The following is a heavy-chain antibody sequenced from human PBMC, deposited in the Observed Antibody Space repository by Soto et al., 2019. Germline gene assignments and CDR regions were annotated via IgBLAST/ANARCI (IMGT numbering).Heavy chain of an antibody. Sequence: QVQLVQSGAEVKKPGSSVRVSCKASGGTFSNFGFSWVRQAPGQGLEWMGGIIPIFASSNYAQKFQGRLPITADESTSTAYMDLSSRRSEDTAVYFCAKAVGFQQLLFVFETWGQGTLVTVSS. CDR1: GGTFSNFG. CDR3: AKAVGFQQLLFVFET. V-gene: IGHV1-69*01. D-gene: IGHD6-13*01. J-gene: IGHJ5*02. CDR2: IIPIFASS.